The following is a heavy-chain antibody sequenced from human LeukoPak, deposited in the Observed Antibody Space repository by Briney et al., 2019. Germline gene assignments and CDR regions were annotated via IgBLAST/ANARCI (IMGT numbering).Heavy chain of an antibody. D-gene: IGHD4/OR15-4a*01. CDR2: ISVYNGNT. Sequence: ASVKVSCKASGYTFTNYDISWVRQAPGQGLEWMGWISVYNGNTNYAQKLQGRVTMTTDTSTSTAYMELWSLRSDDTAVYYCARLAYRAKYSDYWGQGTLVTVSS. J-gene: IGHJ4*02. CDR3: ARLAYRAKYSDY. CDR1: GYTFTNYD. V-gene: IGHV1-18*01.